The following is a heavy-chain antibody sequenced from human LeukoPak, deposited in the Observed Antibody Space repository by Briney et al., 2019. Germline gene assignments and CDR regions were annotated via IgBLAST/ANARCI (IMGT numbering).Heavy chain of an antibody. V-gene: IGHV3-48*03. CDR3: ARDTWLGELLPYYFDQ. CDR1: GFTFSGYE. CDR2: ISSSGNTI. J-gene: IGHJ4*02. Sequence: GGSLRLSCAASGFTFSGYEMNWVRQAPGKGLEWVSFISSSGNTIYYADSVRGRFTISRDNAKNSLFLQMNSLRAEDTAVYYCARDTWLGELLPYYFDQWGQGTLVTVSS. D-gene: IGHD3-10*01.